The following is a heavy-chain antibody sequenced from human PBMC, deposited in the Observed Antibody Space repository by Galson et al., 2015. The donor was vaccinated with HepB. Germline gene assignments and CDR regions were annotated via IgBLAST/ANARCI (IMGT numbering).Heavy chain of an antibody. CDR2: IWYDGSNQ. V-gene: IGHV3-33*01. Sequence: SLRLSCAASGFTFSRHGMHWVRQAPGKGLEWVALIWYDGSNQYYGDSVKGRFTISRDNAKNTLYLQMNSLRVEDTAVYYCAREDPTVAVAVLYYWGQGTLVAVSS. CDR3: AREDPTVAVAVLYY. J-gene: IGHJ4*02. CDR1: GFTFSRHG. D-gene: IGHD6-13*01.